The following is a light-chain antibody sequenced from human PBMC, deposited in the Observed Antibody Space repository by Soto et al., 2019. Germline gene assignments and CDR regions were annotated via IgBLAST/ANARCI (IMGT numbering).Light chain of an antibody. CDR1: QTISSW. CDR2: KAS. V-gene: IGKV1-5*03. J-gene: IGKJ1*01. CDR3: QHYNSYSEA. Sequence: DIQMTQSPSTLSGSVGDRVTITCRASQTISSWLAWYQQKPGKAPKLLIYKASTLKSGVPSRFSGSGSGTEFTRTISSLQPDDFATYYCQHYNSYSEAFGQGPKVELK.